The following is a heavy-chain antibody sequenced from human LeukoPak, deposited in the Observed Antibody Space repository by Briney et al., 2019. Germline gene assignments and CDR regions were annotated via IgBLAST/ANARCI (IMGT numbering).Heavy chain of an antibody. CDR1: GFTFSSYA. D-gene: IGHD3-3*01. J-gene: IGHJ4*02. Sequence: GGSLRLSCAASGFTFSSYAMSWVRRAPGKGLEWVAVIWYDGSNKYYADSVKGRFTISRDNSKNMLYLQLNSLTTEDTALYYCARDFWWLPDYWGQGTLVTVSS. V-gene: IGHV3-33*08. CDR3: ARDFWWLPDY. CDR2: IWYDGSNK.